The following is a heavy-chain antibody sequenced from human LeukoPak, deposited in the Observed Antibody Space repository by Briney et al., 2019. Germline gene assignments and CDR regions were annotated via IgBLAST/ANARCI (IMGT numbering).Heavy chain of an antibody. V-gene: IGHV1-69*04. Sequence: SVKVSCKASGGTFSSYAISWVRQAPGQGLEWMGRIIPIFGIANYAQKFQGRVTITADKSTSTAYMELSSLRSEDTTVYYCARDDSGSYYGDYWGQGTLVTVSS. CDR3: ARDDSGSYYGDY. CDR2: IIPIFGIA. CDR1: GGTFSSYA. D-gene: IGHD1-26*01. J-gene: IGHJ4*02.